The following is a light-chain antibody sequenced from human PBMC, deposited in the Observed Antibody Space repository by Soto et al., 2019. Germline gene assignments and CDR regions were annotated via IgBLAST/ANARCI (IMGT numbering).Light chain of an antibody. J-gene: IGLJ3*02. Sequence: QSVLTQPPSVSGAPGQRVTISCTGSSSNIGAVYDVHWYQQLPGTAPKLLIYGNSNRPSGVPDRFSASKSGTSASLAITGLQAEDEADYYCQSYDSSLSAWVFGGGTKLTVL. CDR1: SSNIGAVYD. CDR2: GNS. CDR3: QSYDSSLSAWV. V-gene: IGLV1-40*01.